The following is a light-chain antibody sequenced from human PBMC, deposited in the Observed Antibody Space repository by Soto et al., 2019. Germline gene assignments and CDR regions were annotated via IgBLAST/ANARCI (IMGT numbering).Light chain of an antibody. V-gene: IGKV3-15*01. CDR3: QQYDHWPPST. J-gene: IGKJ5*01. Sequence: VMTQGPGTFPGSPRQIATHTRRASQSVSSNLAWYQQKHGQAPRLLIYGASTRATGIPARFSGSGSGTEFTLTISSLQSADFAVYYCQQYDHWPPSTFRRGTRLEI. CDR2: GAS. CDR1: QSVSSN.